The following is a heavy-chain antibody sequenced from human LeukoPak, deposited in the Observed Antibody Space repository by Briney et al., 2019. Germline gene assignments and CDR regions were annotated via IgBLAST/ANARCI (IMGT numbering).Heavy chain of an antibody. V-gene: IGHV1-2*02. CDR1: GYTFTGYY. Sequence: ASVKVSCKASGYTFTGYYMHWVRQAPGQGLEWMGWINPNSGGTNYAQKFQGRVTMTRDTSISTAYMELSRLRSDDTAVYYCARDTAPGDSSSWYVAKNYYMDVWGKGTTVTVSS. J-gene: IGHJ6*03. CDR3: ARDTAPGDSSSWYVAKNYYMDV. D-gene: IGHD6-13*01. CDR2: INPNSGGT.